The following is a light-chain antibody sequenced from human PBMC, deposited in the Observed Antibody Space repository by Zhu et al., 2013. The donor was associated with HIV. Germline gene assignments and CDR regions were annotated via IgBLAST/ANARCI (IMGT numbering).Light chain of an antibody. CDR1: QGISSY. J-gene: IGKJ3*01. CDR2: AAS. CDR3: QQYYSYPPXT. Sequence: IQVTQSPPSLSASVGDRVTITCRASQGISSYLAWYQQKPGKAPKLLIYAASTLQSGVPSRFSGSGSGTDFTLTISCLQSEDFATYYCQQYYSYPPXTFGPGTKVDIK. V-gene: IGKV1-8*01.